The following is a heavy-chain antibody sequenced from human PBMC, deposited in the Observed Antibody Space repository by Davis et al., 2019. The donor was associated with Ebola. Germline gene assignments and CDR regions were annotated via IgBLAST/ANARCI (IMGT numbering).Heavy chain of an antibody. CDR3: ARDPDYSPSSGGRYGMGV. CDR2: INHHGTT. CDR1: GGSFSGYY. J-gene: IGHJ6*04. Sequence: SETLSLTCAPYGGSFSGYYWSWIRQPPGKGLEWMGEINHHGTTSYNPSLKSRVSMSVDTSKKQFSLKVTSVTAADTAVYYCARDPDYSPSSGGRYGMGVWGKGTTVTVSS. V-gene: IGHV4-34*01. D-gene: IGHD6-6*01.